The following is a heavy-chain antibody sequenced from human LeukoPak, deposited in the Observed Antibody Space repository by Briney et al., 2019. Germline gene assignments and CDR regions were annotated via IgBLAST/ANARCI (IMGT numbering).Heavy chain of an antibody. J-gene: IGHJ4*02. Sequence: SVKVSCKASGGTFSSYAISWVRQAPGQGLEWMGGIIPIFGTANYVQKFQGRVTITADESTSTAYMELSSLRSEDTAVYYCARVGVPAAIAGYFDYWGQGTLVTVSS. V-gene: IGHV1-69*13. D-gene: IGHD2-2*01. CDR2: IIPIFGTA. CDR3: ARVGVPAAIAGYFDY. CDR1: GGTFSSYA.